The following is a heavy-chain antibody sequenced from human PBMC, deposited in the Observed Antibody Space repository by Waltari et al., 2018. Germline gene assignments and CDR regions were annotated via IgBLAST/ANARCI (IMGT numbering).Heavy chain of an antibody. V-gene: IGHV4-59*11. CDR1: GGSISSHY. Sequence: QVKLQESGPGLVKPSETLSLTCTVSGGSISSHYWSWIRQPPGKGVEWIGYSDYRGSTHFNTSLKSAVTRSVCTSRNQCSLNLAFGSAAETAVYYCARDLDYCSGSYDYWGQGTLVTVSS. CDR2: SDYRGST. D-gene: IGHD3-10*01. CDR3: ARDLDYCSGSYDY. J-gene: IGHJ4*02.